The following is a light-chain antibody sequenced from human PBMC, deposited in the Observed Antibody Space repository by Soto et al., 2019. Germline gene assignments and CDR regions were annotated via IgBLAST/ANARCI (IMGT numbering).Light chain of an antibody. J-gene: IGKJ1*01. V-gene: IGKV1-5*03. CDR2: QAS. CDR3: QQYRTYSRT. CDR1: PSISNC. Sequence: DIQMTQSPSTLSASVGDRVTFTCRASPSISNCLAWYQHRPGRAPNLLIYQASILESGVPSRFSGSGSGTEFTLTISSLQPDDFATYYCQQYRTYSRTFGQGTKVEIK.